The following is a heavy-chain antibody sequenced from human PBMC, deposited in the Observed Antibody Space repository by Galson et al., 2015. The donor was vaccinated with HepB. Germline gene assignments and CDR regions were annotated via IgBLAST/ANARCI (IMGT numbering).Heavy chain of an antibody. V-gene: IGHV1-3*01. J-gene: IGHJ3*02. Sequence: SVKVSCKASGYTFTSYAMHWVRQAPGQRLEWMGWINAGNGNTKYSQKFQGRVTITRDTSASTAYMELSSLRSEDTAVHYCAGGDIVVVVAALDAFDIWGQGTIVTVSS. D-gene: IGHD2-15*01. CDR1: GYTFTSYA. CDR2: INAGNGNT. CDR3: AGGDIVVVVAALDAFDI.